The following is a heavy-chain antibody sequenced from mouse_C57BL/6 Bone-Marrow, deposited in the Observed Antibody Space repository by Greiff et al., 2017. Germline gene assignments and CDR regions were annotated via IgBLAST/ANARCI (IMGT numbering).Heavy chain of an antibody. J-gene: IGHJ3*01. V-gene: IGHV3-6*01. D-gene: IGHD2-14*01. CDR3: ARGRTYYRKEWFAY. Sequence: ESGPGLVKPSQSLSLTCSVTGYSITSGYYWNWIRQFPGNKLEWMGYISYDGSNNYNPSLKNRISITRDTSKNQFFLKLNSVTTEDTATYYCARGRTYYRKEWFAYWGQGTLVTVSA. CDR1: GYSITSGYY. CDR2: ISYDGSN.